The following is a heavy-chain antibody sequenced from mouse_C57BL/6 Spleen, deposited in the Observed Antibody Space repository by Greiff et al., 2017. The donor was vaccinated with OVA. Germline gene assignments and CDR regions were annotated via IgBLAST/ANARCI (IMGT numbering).Heavy chain of an antibody. D-gene: IGHD3-2*02. CDR3: AREGTAQAPDY. CDR2: IYPRSGNT. J-gene: IGHJ2*01. V-gene: IGHV1-77*01. CDR1: GYTFTDYY. Sequence: QVQLKQSGAELVKPGASVKISCKASGYTFTDYYINWVKQRPGQGLEWIGKIYPRSGNTYYNEKFKGKATLTADKSSSTAYMELRSLTSEDSAVYFCAREGTAQAPDYWGQGTTLTVSS.